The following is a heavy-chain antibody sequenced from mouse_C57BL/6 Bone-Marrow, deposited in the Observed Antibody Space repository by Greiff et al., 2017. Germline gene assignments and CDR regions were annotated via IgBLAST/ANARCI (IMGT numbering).Heavy chain of an antibody. CDR1: GYTFTSYW. CDR2: IDPSDSYT. CDR3: AREGTVVSYYFDY. Sequence: VQLQQPGAELVMPGASVKLSCKASGYTFTSYWMHWVKLRPGQGLEWIGEIDPSDSYTNYNQKFKGKSTLTVDKSSSTAYMQLSSLTSEDYAVYYCAREGTVVSYYFDYWGQGTTLTDSS. V-gene: IGHV1-69*01. J-gene: IGHJ2*01. D-gene: IGHD1-1*01.